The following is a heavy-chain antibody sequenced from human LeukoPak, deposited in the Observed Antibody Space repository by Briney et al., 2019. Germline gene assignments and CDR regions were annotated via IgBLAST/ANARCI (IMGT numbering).Heavy chain of an antibody. Sequence: GGSLRLSCAASGFTFNIYTMSWVRQAPGKGLEWVSVISDNGGTTYYADSVKGRFTISRDNSKNTLYLQMNSLRAEDTAIYYCAKSRGIYDNSGWRTYDYWGQGTLVTVSS. CDR3: AKSRGIYDNSGWRTYDY. D-gene: IGHD6-19*01. CDR1: GFTFNIYT. J-gene: IGHJ4*02. CDR2: ISDNGGTT. V-gene: IGHV3-23*01.